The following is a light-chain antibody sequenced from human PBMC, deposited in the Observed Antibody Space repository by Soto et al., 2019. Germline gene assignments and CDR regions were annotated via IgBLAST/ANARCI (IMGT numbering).Light chain of an antibody. J-gene: IGLJ1*01. CDR3: NQYPSTTIYP. CDR2: DVS. CDR1: SSDVGGYNF. Sequence: QSVLTQPASLSGSPGQSITISCTGTSSDVGGYNFVSWYQHHPGKAPKLIIYDVSNRPSGVSNRFSGSKSGNTASLTISGLPAEDETKYYCNQYPSTTIYPFVNGTMVTVL. V-gene: IGLV2-14*03.